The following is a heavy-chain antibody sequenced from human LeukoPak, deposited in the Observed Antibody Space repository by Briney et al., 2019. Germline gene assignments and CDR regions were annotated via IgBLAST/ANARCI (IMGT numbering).Heavy chain of an antibody. CDR1: GFTFNSFF. J-gene: IGHJ4*02. Sequence: GGSLRLSCAASGFTFNSFFLDWVRLTPGRELEWLACISQDGSETFYMDSVRGRFTISRDNTKNSLYLQMDSLRAEDTAVYFCVRDLGHSRHYFEYWGQGALVTVSS. V-gene: IGHV3-7*01. CDR2: ISQDGSET. D-gene: IGHD7-27*01. CDR3: VRDLGHSRHYFEY.